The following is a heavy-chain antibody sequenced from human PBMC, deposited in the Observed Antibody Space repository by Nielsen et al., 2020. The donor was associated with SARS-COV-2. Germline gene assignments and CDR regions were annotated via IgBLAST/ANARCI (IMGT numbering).Heavy chain of an antibody. J-gene: IGHJ4*02. CDR1: GFPFSSYA. CDR3: ARADSSSWYNYFDY. CDR2: ISYDGSNK. D-gene: IGHD6-13*01. V-gene: IGHV3-30-3*01. Sequence: GGSLRLSCAASGFPFSSYAMHWVRQAPGKGLEWVAVISYDGSNKYYADSVKGRFTISRDNSKNTLYLQMNSLRAEDTAVYYCARADSSSWYNYFDYWGQGTLVTVSS.